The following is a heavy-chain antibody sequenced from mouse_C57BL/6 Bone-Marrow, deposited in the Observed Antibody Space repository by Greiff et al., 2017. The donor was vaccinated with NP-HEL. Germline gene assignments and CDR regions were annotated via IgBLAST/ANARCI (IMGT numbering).Heavy chain of an antibody. CDR2: ISGGGGNT. CDR1: GFTFSSYT. D-gene: IGHD1-1*01. CDR3: ARLTYYGSTSWYFDV. J-gene: IGHJ1*03. Sequence: EVMLVESGGGLVKPGGSLKLSCAASGFTFSSYTMSWVRQTPEKRLEWVATISGGGGNTYYPDSVKGRFTISRDNAKNTLYLQMSSLRSEDTALYYGARLTYYGSTSWYFDVWGTGTTVTVSS. V-gene: IGHV5-9*01.